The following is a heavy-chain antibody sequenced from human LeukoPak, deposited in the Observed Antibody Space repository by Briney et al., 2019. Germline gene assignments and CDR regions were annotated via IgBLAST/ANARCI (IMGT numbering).Heavy chain of an antibody. Sequence: PGGSLRLSCAAPGFTFSDHYMDWVRQAPGKGLEWVGRTRNKANSYITEYAASVKGRFTISRDDSKNSLYLQMNSLKTEDTAVYYCAPLNFDLLDYWGQGTLVTVSS. V-gene: IGHV3-72*01. D-gene: IGHD3-9*01. CDR3: APLNFDLLDY. CDR1: GFTFSDHY. CDR2: TRNKANSYIT. J-gene: IGHJ4*02.